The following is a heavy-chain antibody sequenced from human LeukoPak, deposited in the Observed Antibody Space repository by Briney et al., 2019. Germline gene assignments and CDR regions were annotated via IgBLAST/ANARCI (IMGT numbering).Heavy chain of an antibody. CDR1: GFTFSIYA. V-gene: IGHV3-23*01. J-gene: IGHJ4*02. CDR3: AKDPMTSVTTTAY. Sequence: GGSLRLSCAASGFTFSIYAMSWVRQAPGKGLEWVSSISDTGDSTCYADSVKGRFTISRDNSKNTLYLQMNSLRAEDTAVYYCAKDPMTSVTTTAYWGQGTLVTVSS. CDR2: ISDTGDST. D-gene: IGHD4-17*01.